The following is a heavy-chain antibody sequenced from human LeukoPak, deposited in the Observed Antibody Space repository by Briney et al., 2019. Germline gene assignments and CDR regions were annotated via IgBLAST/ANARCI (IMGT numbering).Heavy chain of an antibody. D-gene: IGHD3-22*01. CDR2: LSWNSGSI. J-gene: IGHJ4*02. V-gene: IGHV3-9*01. CDR3: AKCQYYYESSGSPFDY. CDR1: GFTFDDFA. Sequence: GGSLRLSCAASGFTFDDFAMHWVRQAPGKGLEWVSGLSWNSGSIVYADSVKGRFAISRDNAKNSLYLQMNSLRAEDTAWYYCAKCQYYYESSGSPFDYWGQGTLVTVSS.